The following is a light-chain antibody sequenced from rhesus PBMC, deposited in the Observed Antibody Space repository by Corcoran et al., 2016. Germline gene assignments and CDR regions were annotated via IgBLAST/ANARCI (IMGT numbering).Light chain of an antibody. V-gene: IGKV1-94*01. Sequence: DIQMTQSPSSLSASVGDRVTVTCRASQGINKELSWYQPKPGKAPTLLIYAASSLPTGVSSRFRGSGSGTDYTLTIRSLHPEDVATSYCLQDYTTPWTFGQGTKVEIK. J-gene: IGKJ1*01. CDR2: AAS. CDR1: QGINKE. CDR3: LQDYTTPWT.